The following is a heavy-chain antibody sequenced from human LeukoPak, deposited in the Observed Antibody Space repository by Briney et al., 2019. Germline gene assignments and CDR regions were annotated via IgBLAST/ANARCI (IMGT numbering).Heavy chain of an antibody. CDR1: GYTFTGYY. D-gene: IGHD2-15*01. J-gene: IGHJ1*01. CDR2: INPNSGGT. V-gene: IGHV1-2*04. Sequence: ASVKVSCKASGYTFTGYYMHWVRQAPGQGLEWMGWINPNSGGTNYAQKFQGWVTMTRDTSISTAYMELSRLRSDDTAAYYCAREDNTLPYFQHWGQGTLVTVSS. CDR3: AREDNTLPYFQH.